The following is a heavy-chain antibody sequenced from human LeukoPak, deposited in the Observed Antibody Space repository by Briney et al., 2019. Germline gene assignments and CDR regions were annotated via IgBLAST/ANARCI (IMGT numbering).Heavy chain of an antibody. CDR3: ARQRQYQLLLGWFDP. J-gene: IGHJ5*02. D-gene: IGHD2-2*01. Sequence: SETLSLTCSVSGGSITSDLYYWTWIRQPAGKGLEWIGRIYTNGWTDYNPSLKSRVTISVDTSKNHFSLKLTFVTAADTAVYYCARQRQYQLLLGWFDPWGQGTLVTVSS. CDR1: GGSITSDLYY. V-gene: IGHV4-61*02. CDR2: IYTNGWT.